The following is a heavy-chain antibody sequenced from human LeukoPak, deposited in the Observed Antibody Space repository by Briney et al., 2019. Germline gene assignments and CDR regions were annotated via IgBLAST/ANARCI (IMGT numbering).Heavy chain of an antibody. V-gene: IGHV3-30*02. Sequence: PGGSLRLSCAASGFSVSVYGMHWVRQAPGKGLEWVAFLRSDTNSEHYAVSVKGRFAISRDTSKDTLNLQMRSLRVEDTALYYCARGLRXAGLAPLEFWGQGTQVIVSS. CDR3: ARGLRXAGLAPLEF. CDR1: GFSVSVYG. D-gene: IGHD3-10*01. J-gene: IGHJ4*02. CDR2: LRSDTNSE.